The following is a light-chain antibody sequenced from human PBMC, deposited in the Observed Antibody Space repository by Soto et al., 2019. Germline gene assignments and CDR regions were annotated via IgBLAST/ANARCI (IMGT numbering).Light chain of an antibody. CDR3: CSYAGSYTFYV. Sequence: QSLLTQPGSVSGSPGQSVTISCPGTSSDVGGYNYVSWYQQYPGTAPKLMIYDVTMRPSGVPDRFSGSKSGNTASLTISGLQAEDEADYYCCSYAGSYTFYVFGTGTKVTVL. CDR2: DVT. J-gene: IGLJ1*01. V-gene: IGLV2-11*01. CDR1: SSDVGGYNY.